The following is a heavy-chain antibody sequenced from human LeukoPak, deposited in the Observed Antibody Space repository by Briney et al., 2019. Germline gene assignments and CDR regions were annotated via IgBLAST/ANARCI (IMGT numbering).Heavy chain of an antibody. V-gene: IGHV3-48*04. D-gene: IGHD6-13*01. CDR1: GFTFSSYS. J-gene: IGHJ4*02. CDR3: ARSPLLMYSNSRYFLDY. Sequence: GGSLRLSCAASGFTFSSYSMNWVRQAPGKGLEWVSYISSNSSNIYYADSVKGRFTISRDNAKSSLYLQMNSLRAEDTAVYYCARSPLLMYSNSRYFLDYWGQGTLVTVSS. CDR2: ISSNSSNI.